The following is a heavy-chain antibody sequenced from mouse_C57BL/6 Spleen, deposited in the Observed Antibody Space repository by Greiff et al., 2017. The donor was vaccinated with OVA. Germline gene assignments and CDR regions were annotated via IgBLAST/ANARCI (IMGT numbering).Heavy chain of an antibody. CDR3: ALITTVVPYWYFDV. V-gene: IGHV1-69*01. D-gene: IGHD1-1*01. CDR2: IDPSDSYT. Sequence: QVQLQQPGAELVMPGASVKLSCKASGYTFTSYWMHWVKQRPGQGLEWIGEIDPSDSYTNYNQKFKGKSTLTVDKSSSTAYMQLSSLTSEDSAVYYCALITTVVPYWYFDVWGTGTTVTVSS. J-gene: IGHJ1*03. CDR1: GYTFTSYW.